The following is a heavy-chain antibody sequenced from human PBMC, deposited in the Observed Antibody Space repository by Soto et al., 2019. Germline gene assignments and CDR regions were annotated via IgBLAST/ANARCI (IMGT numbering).Heavy chain of an antibody. CDR2: IYYSGST. CDR1: GGSISSYY. J-gene: IGHJ4*02. CDR3: ARHNYGSGSTYFDY. V-gene: IGHV4-59*08. D-gene: IGHD3-10*01. Sequence: QVQLQESGPGLVKPSETLSLTCTVSGGSISSYYWSWIRQPPGKGLEWIGYIYYSGSTNYNPSLKSRVTRXVXTXMNQFSLKLNSMTAADTAVYYCARHNYGSGSTYFDYWGQGTLVTVSS.